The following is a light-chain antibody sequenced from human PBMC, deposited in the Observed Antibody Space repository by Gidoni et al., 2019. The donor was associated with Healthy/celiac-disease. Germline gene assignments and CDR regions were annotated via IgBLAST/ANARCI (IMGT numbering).Light chain of an antibody. V-gene: IGKV3-15*01. CDR2: GAS. J-gene: IGKJ2*03. Sequence: EIVMTQSPATLSVSPGERATLSCRASQCVSSNLDWYQQKPGQAPRLLIYGASTRATGIPARFSGSGSVTDFTLTISSLQSEDFAVYYCQQYNNWPPYSFGQGTKLEIK. CDR3: QQYNNWPPYS. CDR1: QCVSSN.